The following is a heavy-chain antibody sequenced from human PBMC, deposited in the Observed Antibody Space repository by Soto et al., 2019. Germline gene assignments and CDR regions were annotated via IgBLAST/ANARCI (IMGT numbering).Heavy chain of an antibody. CDR3: ARTALGALGRAGGDYVRYYYYGMDV. CDR2: IYYSGST. V-gene: IGHV4-39*01. J-gene: IGHJ6*02. CDR1: GGSISSSSYY. D-gene: IGHD4-17*01. Sequence: PSETLSLTCTVSGGSISSSSYYWGWIRQPPGKGLEWIGSIYYSGSTYYNPSLKSRVTISVDTSKNQFSLKLSSVTAADTAVYYCARTALGALGRAGGDYVRYYYYGMDVWGQGTTVTVSS.